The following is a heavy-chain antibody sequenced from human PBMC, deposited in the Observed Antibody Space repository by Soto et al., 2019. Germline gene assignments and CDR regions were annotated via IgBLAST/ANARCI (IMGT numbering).Heavy chain of an antibody. J-gene: IGHJ4*02. CDR1: AYDFNTYS. V-gene: IGHV1-18*04. CDR2: IFPYTGDT. Sequence: QVYLVQSGAEVKKPGASVKVCCKASAYDFNTYSINWVRQAPGQGLEWMGSIFPYTGDTHYAQNLQARFTMTRDTSTNTAYMDLARLQFDDTAVYYCARGGFSSSWRLDYWGQGTLVTVSS. CDR3: ARGGFSSSWRLDY. D-gene: IGHD6-13*01.